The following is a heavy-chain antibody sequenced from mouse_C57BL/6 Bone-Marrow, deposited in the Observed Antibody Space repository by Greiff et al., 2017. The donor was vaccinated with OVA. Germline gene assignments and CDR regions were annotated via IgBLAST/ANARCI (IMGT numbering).Heavy chain of an antibody. D-gene: IGHD1-1*01. CDR1: GYTFTSYW. CDR2: IDPNSGGT. V-gene: IGHV1-72*01. Sequence: VQLQQPGAELVKPGASVKLSCKASGYTFTSYWMHWVKQRPGRGLEWIGRIDPNSGGTKYNEKFKSKATMTVDKPSSTAYMQLSSLTSGDSAVYYCARCYYGSSYGYAMDYWGQGTSVTVSS. CDR3: ARCYYGSSYGYAMDY. J-gene: IGHJ4*01.